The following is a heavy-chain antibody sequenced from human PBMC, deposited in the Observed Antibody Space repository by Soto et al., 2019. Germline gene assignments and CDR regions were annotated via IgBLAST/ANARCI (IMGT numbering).Heavy chain of an antibody. CDR2: IWYDGSNK. Sequence: QVQLVESGGGGVQPGRSLRLSCAASGFTFSRSGMHLVSQAPGKGLEWVAVIWYDGSNKYYADSVKGRFTISRDNSKNTLYRKLNSLSADDTDVDYCARDSRDRSGSYVDYWGQGTLVTVSS. CDR1: GFTFSRSG. CDR3: ARDSRDRSGSYVDY. D-gene: IGHD3-10*01. V-gene: IGHV3-33*01. J-gene: IGHJ4*02.